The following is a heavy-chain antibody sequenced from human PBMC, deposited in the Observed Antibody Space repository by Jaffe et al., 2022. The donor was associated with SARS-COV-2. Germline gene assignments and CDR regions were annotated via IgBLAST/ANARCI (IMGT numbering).Heavy chain of an antibody. Sequence: QVQLVQSGAEVKKPGASVKVSCKASGYTFTSYDINWVRQATGQGLEWMGWMNPNSGNTGYAQKFQGRVTMTRNTSISTAYMELSSLRSEDTAVYYCARVNFGNLVWRDIVATMGGAYYYYYYMDVWGKGTTVTVSS. CDR2: MNPNSGNT. CDR3: ARVNFGNLVWRDIVATMGGAYYYYYYMDV. V-gene: IGHV1-8*01. D-gene: IGHD5-12*01. CDR1: GYTFTSYD. J-gene: IGHJ6*03.